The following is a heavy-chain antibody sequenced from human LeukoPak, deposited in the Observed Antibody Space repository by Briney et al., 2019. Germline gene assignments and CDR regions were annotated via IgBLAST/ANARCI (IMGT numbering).Heavy chain of an antibody. D-gene: IGHD3-22*01. CDR3: ARKYYYDSSGPIDY. J-gene: IGHJ4*02. CDR2: IYYSGST. Sequence: KASETLSLTCTVSGGSISSSDYYWGWIRQPPGKGLEWIGSIYYSGSTYYNPSLKSRLTISVDTSKNQFSLKLSSVTAADTAVYYCARKYYYDSSGPIDYWGQGTLVTVSS. V-gene: IGHV4-39*01. CDR1: GGSISSSDYY.